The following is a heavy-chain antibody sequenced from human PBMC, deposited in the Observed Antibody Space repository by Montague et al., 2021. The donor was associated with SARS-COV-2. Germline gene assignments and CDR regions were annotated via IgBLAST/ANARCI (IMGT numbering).Heavy chain of an antibody. J-gene: IGHJ6*03. V-gene: IGHV3-7*01. CDR3: ARARLYVDV. Sequence: SLRLSCAASGFTFSGYWMSWVRQAPGKGLEWVAHIKHDESEKYYVDSVKGRFTISRDNAKNSLYLQVNSLRAEDTDMYYCARARLYVDVWGKGTTVTVSS. CDR2: IKHDESEK. CDR1: GFTFSGYW.